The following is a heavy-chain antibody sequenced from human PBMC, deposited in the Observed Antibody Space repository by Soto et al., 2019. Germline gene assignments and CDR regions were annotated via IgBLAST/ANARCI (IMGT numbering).Heavy chain of an antibody. CDR2: ISGSGGST. Sequence: GGSLRLSCAASVFTFSTYAMTWVRQAPGKGLEWVSAISGSGGSTYYADSVKGRFTISRDNSKNTLYLQMNSLRAEDTAVYYCAKVPYDILTGLDYWGQGTLVTVSS. D-gene: IGHD3-9*01. V-gene: IGHV3-23*01. CDR3: AKVPYDILTGLDY. CDR1: VFTFSTYA. J-gene: IGHJ4*02.